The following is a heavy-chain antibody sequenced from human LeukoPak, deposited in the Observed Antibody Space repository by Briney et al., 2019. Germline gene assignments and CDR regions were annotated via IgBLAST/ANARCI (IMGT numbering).Heavy chain of an antibody. V-gene: IGHV1-46*01. CDR1: GFTFSSYW. J-gene: IGHJ4*02. Sequence: ASVKVSCKASGFTFSSYWMHWVRQAPGQGLEWLGLINPAGAITVSARKFQGRATVTRDTSASTVYMELNTLTSEDTAVYYCVREDNSPYKNFDHWGQGTLVTVSS. CDR2: INPAGAIT. D-gene: IGHD1-1*01. CDR3: VREDNSPYKNFDH.